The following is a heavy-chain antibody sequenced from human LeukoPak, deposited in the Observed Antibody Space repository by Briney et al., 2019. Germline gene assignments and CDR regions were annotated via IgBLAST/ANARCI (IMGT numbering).Heavy chain of an antibody. CDR1: GFAVSSNY. Sequence: GGSLRLSCAASGFAVSSNYMSWVRQAPGKGLEWVSVIYSGGSTYYADSVKGRFTISRDNSKNTLYLQMNSLRAEDTAVYYCARAPLYSSRTALRQSLLGGFDYGGQGTLVPVSS. J-gene: IGHJ4*02. D-gene: IGHD6-13*01. CDR3: ARAPLYSSRTALRQSLLGGFDY. CDR2: IYSGGST. V-gene: IGHV3-53*01.